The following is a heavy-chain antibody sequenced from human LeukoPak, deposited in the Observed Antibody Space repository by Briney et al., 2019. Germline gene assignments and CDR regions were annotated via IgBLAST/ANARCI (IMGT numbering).Heavy chain of an antibody. V-gene: IGHV3-30-3*01. CDR2: ISYDGSNK. CDR3: AKDLSLLEWPYYFDY. J-gene: IGHJ4*02. Sequence: PGGSLRLSCAASGFTFSSYAMHWVRQAPGKGLEWVAVISYDGSNKYYADSVKGRFTISRDNSKNTLYLQMSSLRAEDTAVYYCAKDLSLLEWPYYFDYWGQGTLVTVSS. CDR1: GFTFSSYA. D-gene: IGHD3-3*01.